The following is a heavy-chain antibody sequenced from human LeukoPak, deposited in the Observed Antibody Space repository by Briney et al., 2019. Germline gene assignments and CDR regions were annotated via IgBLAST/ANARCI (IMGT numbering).Heavy chain of an antibody. D-gene: IGHD2-8*01. J-gene: IGHJ4*02. CDR1: GFTFSVYA. CDR3: AKERTNFDY. V-gene: IGHV3-23*01. Sequence: GGSLRLSCAASGFTFSVYAMTWVRQSPGKGLEWVSAISRSGATTYYADSVKGRFTISRDNSKNTLYLQMNSLRAEDTAVYYCAKERTNFDYWGQGTLVTVSS. CDR2: ISRSGATT.